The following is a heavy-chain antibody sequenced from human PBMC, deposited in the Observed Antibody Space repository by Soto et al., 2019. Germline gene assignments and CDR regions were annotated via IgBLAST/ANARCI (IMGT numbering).Heavy chain of an antibody. D-gene: IGHD2-15*01. CDR2: IYYSKST. J-gene: IGHJ6*02. Sequence: QVQLQESGPGLVKPSQTLSLTCTVSGGSITSGDHFWTWIRQHPGNGLEWIGYIYYSKSTYYNPSLKSRRTLSEDTSKNAFSLKLNSVIAADTAVYSCARGGVVEADKRHYYYGMDVWGQGTTVTVSS. CDR1: GGSITSGDHF. CDR3: ARGGVVEADKRHYYYGMDV. V-gene: IGHV4-31*03.